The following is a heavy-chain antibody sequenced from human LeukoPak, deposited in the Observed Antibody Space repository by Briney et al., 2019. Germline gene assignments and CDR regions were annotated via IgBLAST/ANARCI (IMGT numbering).Heavy chain of an antibody. D-gene: IGHD5-18*01. Sequence: GESLKISCQGSGYHFPIYWIGWVRQMPGKGLEWMGIIYPGDSDTRYSPSFQGQVTISADKSISTAYLQWTSLKASDTAIYYCARTTSSLVDTPMGDWGQGTLVTVSS. J-gene: IGHJ4*02. CDR1: GYHFPIYW. CDR3: ARTTSSLVDTPMGD. CDR2: IYPGDSDT. V-gene: IGHV5-51*01.